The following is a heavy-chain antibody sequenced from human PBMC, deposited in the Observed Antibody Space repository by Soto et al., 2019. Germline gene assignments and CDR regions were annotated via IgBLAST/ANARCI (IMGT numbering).Heavy chain of an antibody. CDR3: AKDKDMTTEGHGMDV. CDR2: ISWDGGST. V-gene: IGHV3-43*01. J-gene: IGHJ6*02. D-gene: IGHD4-4*01. Sequence: GGSLRLSCAASGFTFDDYTMHWVRQAPGKGLEWVSLISWDGGSTYYADSVKGRFTISRDNSKNSLYLQMNSLRTEDTALYYCAKDKDMTTEGHGMDVWGQGTTVTVSS. CDR1: GFTFDDYT.